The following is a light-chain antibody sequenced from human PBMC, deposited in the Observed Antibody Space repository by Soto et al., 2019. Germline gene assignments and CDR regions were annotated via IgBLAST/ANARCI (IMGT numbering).Light chain of an antibody. CDR2: GAS. Sequence: AIRMTQSPSSLSASTGDRVTITCRASQDISNYLAWYQQKPGKAPNLLIYGASTLQSGVPSRFSGSGSGSDFTLTSSCLQSEDFATYYCQQYYKLRTFGQGTKVEVK. V-gene: IGKV1-8*01. CDR1: QDISNY. CDR3: QQYYKLRT. J-gene: IGKJ1*01.